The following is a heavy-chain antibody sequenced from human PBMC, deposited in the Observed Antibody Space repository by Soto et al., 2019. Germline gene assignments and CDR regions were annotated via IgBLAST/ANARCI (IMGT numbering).Heavy chain of an antibody. CDR2: ISTTSYTI. D-gene: IGHD5-12*01. V-gene: IGHV3-48*02. CDR1: GFTFGDFS. CDR3: ARSILLIVTTNFHS. Sequence: EVQLVESGGALVQPGGSLRLSCTASGFTFGDFSMNWVRQAPGKGLEWVSYISTTSYTIYYEDSVEGRLTISRDNAQNSLSLQMDSPLDDDTATNYCARSILLIVTTNFHSWGEGTQVTVSS. J-gene: IGHJ5*01.